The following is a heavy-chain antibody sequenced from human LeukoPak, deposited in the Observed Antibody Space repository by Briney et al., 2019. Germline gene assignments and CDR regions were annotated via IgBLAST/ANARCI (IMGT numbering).Heavy chain of an antibody. CDR1: GYTFTGDY. J-gene: IGHJ4*02. CDR2: INPNRGGP. D-gene: IGHD3-10*01. Sequence: ASVKVSCKGSGYTFTGDYMHWVRQAPGQGLEWMGWINPNRGGPNYAQKFQGRVTMTRETSISTACMELSRLRSDGRAVYYCAGDRAWCGDLEGFDFCGQGTLVTVSS. V-gene: IGHV1-2*02. CDR3: AGDRAWCGDLEGFDF.